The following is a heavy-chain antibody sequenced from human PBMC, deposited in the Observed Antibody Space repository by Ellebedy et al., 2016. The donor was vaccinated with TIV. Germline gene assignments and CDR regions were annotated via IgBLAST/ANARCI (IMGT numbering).Heavy chain of an antibody. CDR2: INQHGSEK. J-gene: IGHJ4*02. D-gene: IGHD3-9*01. V-gene: IGHV3-7*01. CDR3: ARDAPVLRYFDWQIKDDY. Sequence: GESLKISCAASGFTFSHYWMSWVRQAPGKGPEWVANINQHGSEKYYVDSVKGRFTVARDNAKNSLYLQMNSRRAEETAVYYCARDAPVLRYFDWQIKDDYWGQGTLVTVSS. CDR1: GFTFSHYW.